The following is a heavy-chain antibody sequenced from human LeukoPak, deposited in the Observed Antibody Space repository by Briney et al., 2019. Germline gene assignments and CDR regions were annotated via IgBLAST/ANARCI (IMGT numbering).Heavy chain of an antibody. CDR2: IWPDGSDK. V-gene: IGHV3-7*01. CDR3: GRWGVNAGLDR. Sequence: GGSLRLSCAASGFTFSDYWMAWVRQAPGKGLEWVANIWPDGSDKYHVDSVRGRFTISRDNAQSSLNLQMNSLRAEDSGVYYCGRWGVNAGLDRWGQGTLVIVSS. D-gene: IGHD3-10*01. CDR1: GFTFSDYW. J-gene: IGHJ5*02.